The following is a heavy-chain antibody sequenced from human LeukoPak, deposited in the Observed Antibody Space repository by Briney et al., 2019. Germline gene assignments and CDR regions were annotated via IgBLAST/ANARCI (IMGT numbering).Heavy chain of an antibody. J-gene: IGHJ4*02. D-gene: IGHD6-19*01. V-gene: IGHV1-69*13. CDR1: RGSLKINA. Sequence: VASVKVSCKASRGSLKINAIGWVRQAPGQGLEWVGGIIPTFGTTETAQKFQGRVTITADESTSTAYMELSSLRSEDTAVYYCAREGSYSSAPFDYWGQGTLVTVSS. CDR2: IIPTFGTT. CDR3: AREGSYSSAPFDY.